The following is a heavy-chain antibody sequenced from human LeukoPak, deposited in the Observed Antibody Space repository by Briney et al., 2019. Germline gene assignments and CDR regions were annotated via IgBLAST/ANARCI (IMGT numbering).Heavy chain of an antibody. V-gene: IGHV3-53*01. CDR2: LYTGGGT. CDR3: TRSGYRHPYHFDS. J-gene: IGHJ4*02. CDR1: GFSVRPTY. Sequence: GGSLRLSCAASGFSVRPTYMSWVRQAPAKRLEWVSGLYTGGGTDHAESVKGRFTISRDNPTNTLSLQMNRLRVEDTAIYYCTRSGYRHPYHFDSGGQGTLVIVSS. D-gene: IGHD3-22*01.